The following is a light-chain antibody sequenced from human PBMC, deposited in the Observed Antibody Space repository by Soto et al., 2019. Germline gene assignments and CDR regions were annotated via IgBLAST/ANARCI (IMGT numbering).Light chain of an antibody. J-gene: IGKJ4*01. CDR3: QQLISYPLN. Sequence: DIQLTQSPSFLSASLGDRVTITCRASQGISTYLAWYQQKPGRAPKLLISAASTLQSGVPSRFSGSGSGTELTLTISSLQPEDCATYYCQQLISYPLNFGGGTKVEI. CDR2: AAS. V-gene: IGKV1-9*01. CDR1: QGISTY.